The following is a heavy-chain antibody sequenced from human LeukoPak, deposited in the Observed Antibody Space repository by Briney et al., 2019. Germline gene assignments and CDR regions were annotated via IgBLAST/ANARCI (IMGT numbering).Heavy chain of an antibody. Sequence: GGSLRLSCAASGFTFDDYAMHWVRQAPGKGLEWVSGISWNRGSIGYADSVKGRFTISRDNAKNSLYLQMNSLRAEDTALYYCAKDTAPDSGYSSSWRHGNAFDIWGQGTMVTVSS. D-gene: IGHD6-13*01. CDR3: AKDTAPDSGYSSSWRHGNAFDI. J-gene: IGHJ3*02. CDR1: GFTFDDYA. CDR2: ISWNRGSI. V-gene: IGHV3-9*01.